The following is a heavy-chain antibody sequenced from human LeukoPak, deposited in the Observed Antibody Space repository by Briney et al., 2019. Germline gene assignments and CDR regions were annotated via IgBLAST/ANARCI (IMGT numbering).Heavy chain of an antibody. J-gene: IGHJ4*02. V-gene: IGHV3-23*01. Sequence: PGGSLRLSCAASGFTLSSYVMSWVRQTPGKGLEWVSYISASGATTYFADSVKGRFTISRDNSKNTLYLQMNSLRAEDTAVYYCAKGRPYGDYVSDFDYWGQGTLVTVSS. CDR1: GFTLSSYV. CDR3: AKGRPYGDYVSDFDY. CDR2: ISASGATT. D-gene: IGHD4-17*01.